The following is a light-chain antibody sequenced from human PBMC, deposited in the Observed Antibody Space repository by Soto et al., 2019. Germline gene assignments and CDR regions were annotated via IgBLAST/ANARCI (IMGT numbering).Light chain of an antibody. J-gene: IGKJ5*01. CDR2: GTS. Sequence: EFVVTQSPCTLSLSQGERATLSCRASERIYSAYLGWYQQKPGQAPRLLIYGTSSRATGIPDRFSGSGSGTDFTLTISRLGPEDFAVYYCQQYGNSPITFGQGTRLEVK. V-gene: IGKV3-20*01. CDR1: ERIYSAY. CDR3: QQYGNSPIT.